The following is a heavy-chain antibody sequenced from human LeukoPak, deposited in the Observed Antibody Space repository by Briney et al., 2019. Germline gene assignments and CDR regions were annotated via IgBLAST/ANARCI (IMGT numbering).Heavy chain of an antibody. V-gene: IGHV3-30*02. Sequence: GGSLRLSCAASGFTFSSYGMHWVRQAPGKGLEWVAFIRYDGSNKYYADSVRGRFTISRDNAKNSLYLQMNSLRAEDTAVYYCARGGWEFDYWGQGTLVTVSS. D-gene: IGHD1-26*01. J-gene: IGHJ4*02. CDR2: IRYDGSNK. CDR1: GFTFSSYG. CDR3: ARGGWEFDY.